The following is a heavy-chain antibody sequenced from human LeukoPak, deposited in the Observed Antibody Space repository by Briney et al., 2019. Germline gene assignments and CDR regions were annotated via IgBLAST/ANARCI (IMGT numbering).Heavy chain of an antibody. CDR2: IWYDESNK. D-gene: IGHD6-19*01. J-gene: IGHJ6*02. V-gene: IGHV3-33*01. Sequence: PGGSLRLSCAASGFTFSSYGMHWVRQAPGKGLEWVAVIWYDESNKYYADSVKGRFTISRDNSKNTLYLQMNSLRAEDTAVYYCARDPGSSGWYGYYYYGMDVWGQGTTVTVSS. CDR1: GFTFSSYG. CDR3: ARDPGSSGWYGYYYYGMDV.